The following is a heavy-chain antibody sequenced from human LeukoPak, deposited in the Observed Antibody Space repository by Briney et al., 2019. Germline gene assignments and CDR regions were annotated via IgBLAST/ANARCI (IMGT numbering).Heavy chain of an antibody. CDR3: ARFYDFWSGYYVDY. D-gene: IGHD3-3*01. CDR1: GFRVTDQY. Sequence: GGSLRLASAASGFRVTDQYMTWIRQAPGKGLEWVSYISGTSSTIYYADSVKGRFTVSRDNAKTPVFLQMNSLRAEDTAVYYCARFYDFWSGYYVDYWGQGTLVTVSS. CDR2: ISGTSSTI. V-gene: IGHV3-11*04. J-gene: IGHJ4*02.